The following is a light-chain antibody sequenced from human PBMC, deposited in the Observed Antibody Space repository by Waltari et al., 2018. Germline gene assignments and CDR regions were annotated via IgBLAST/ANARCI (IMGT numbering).Light chain of an antibody. CDR2: AAS. Sequence: DIQLTQSPSFLSASVGDRVTITCRASQGIGSYLAWYQQKPGKAPKLLLYAASNLQSGVPSRFSGSGSGTEFTLTISSLQPEDFATYYCQQLNSYPHTFGRGTKLEIK. J-gene: IGKJ2*01. CDR1: QGIGSY. V-gene: IGKV1-9*01. CDR3: QQLNSYPHT.